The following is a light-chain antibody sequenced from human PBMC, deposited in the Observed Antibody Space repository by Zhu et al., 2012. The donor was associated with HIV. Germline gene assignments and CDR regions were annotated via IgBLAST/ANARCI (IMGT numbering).Light chain of an antibody. CDR2: GAS. CDR3: QQFNGFPYT. V-gene: IGKV1-9*01. J-gene: IGKJ2*01. Sequence: DIQLTQSPSFLSASVGDRVTITCRATQGISTYLVWYQQKPGTAPNLLIYGASSLQTGVPSRFSGSGSGTEFTLTITSLQPEDSASYYCQQFNGFPYTFGQGTNRGD. CDR1: QGISTY.